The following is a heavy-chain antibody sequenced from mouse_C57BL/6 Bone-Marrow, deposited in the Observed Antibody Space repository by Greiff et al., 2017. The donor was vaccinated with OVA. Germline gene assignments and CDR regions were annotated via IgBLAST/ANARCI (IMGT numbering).Heavy chain of an antibody. D-gene: IGHD2-10*01. Sequence: QVQLQQSGAELARPGASVKLSCKASGYTFTSYGISWVKQRTGQGLEWIGEIYPRSGNTYYNEKFKGKATLTADKSSSTAYMELRSLTSEDSAVYFYARAYYPGAYWGQGTLVTVSA. CDR3: ARAYYPGAY. J-gene: IGHJ3*01. CDR1: GYTFTSYG. CDR2: IYPRSGNT. V-gene: IGHV1-81*01.